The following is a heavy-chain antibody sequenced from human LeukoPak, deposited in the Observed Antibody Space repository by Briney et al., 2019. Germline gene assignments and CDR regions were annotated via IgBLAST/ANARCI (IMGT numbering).Heavy chain of an antibody. CDR2: ISWNSGSI. CDR1: GFTLDDYA. D-gene: IGHD4-17*01. Sequence: GGSLRLSCAASGFTLDDYAMHWVRQAPGKGLEWVSGISWNSGSIGYADSVKGRFTISRDNAKNSLYLQMNSLRAEDMALYYCAKGLTYGLGGVVDFDYWGQGTLVTVSS. J-gene: IGHJ4*02. V-gene: IGHV3-9*03. CDR3: AKGLTYGLGGVVDFDY.